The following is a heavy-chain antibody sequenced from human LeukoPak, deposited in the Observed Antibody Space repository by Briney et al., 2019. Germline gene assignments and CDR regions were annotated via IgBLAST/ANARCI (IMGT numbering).Heavy chain of an antibody. Sequence: PGGSLRLSCAASGFTFSSYSMNWVRQAPGKGLEWVSYISSSSSTIYYADSVKGRFTISRDNVDNVVYLEMNGLRAEDTATYYCARVAVSGPTGWFDSWGQGTLVIVSS. CDR2: ISSSSSTI. V-gene: IGHV3-48*01. J-gene: IGHJ5*01. CDR1: GFTFSSYS. D-gene: IGHD2-8*02. CDR3: ARVAVSGPTGWFDS.